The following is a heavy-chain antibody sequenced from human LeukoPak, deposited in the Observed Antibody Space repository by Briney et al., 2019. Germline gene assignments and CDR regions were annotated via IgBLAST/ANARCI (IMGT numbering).Heavy chain of an antibody. CDR2: IIPIFGTA. Sequence: SVKVSCKASGGTFSSYAISWVRQAPGQGLEWMGGIIPIFGTANYAQKFQGRVTITTDESTSTAYMELSSLRYEDTAVYYCARDFSSTGVGYFDLWGRGTLVTVSS. D-gene: IGHD2-2*01. J-gene: IGHJ2*01. CDR3: ARDFSSTGVGYFDL. V-gene: IGHV1-69*05. CDR1: GGTFSSYA.